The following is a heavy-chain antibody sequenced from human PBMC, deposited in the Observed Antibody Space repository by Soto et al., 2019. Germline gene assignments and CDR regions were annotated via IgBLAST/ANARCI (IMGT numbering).Heavy chain of an antibody. D-gene: IGHD4-4*01. CDR2: INPNSGGT. V-gene: IGHV1-2*04. Sequence: QVQLVQSGAEVKKPGASVKVSCKASGYTFTGYYIHWVRQAPGQGLEWMGWINPNSGGTNYAQKFQGWATMTRATSISTAYMELSRLRSDDTAVYYCVRDGGMATVPTLDFDYWGQGTLVTVSS. CDR3: VRDGGMATVPTLDFDY. J-gene: IGHJ4*02. CDR1: GYTFTGYY.